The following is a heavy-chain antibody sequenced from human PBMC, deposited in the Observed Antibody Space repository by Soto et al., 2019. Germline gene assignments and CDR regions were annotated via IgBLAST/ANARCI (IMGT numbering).Heavy chain of an antibody. CDR3: AKGIDGGGMDV. V-gene: IGHV3-30*18. CDR2: ISYDGSNK. J-gene: IGHJ6*02. CDR1: GFTFRSYG. Sequence: QVQLVESGGGVVHPGRSLILSCAASGFTFRSYGMHWVRQAPGKGLEWVAVISYDGSNKYYEDSVKGRITISRDNSKNTLYLQMNSLRAEDTAVYYCAKGIDGGGMDVWGQGTTVTVSS. D-gene: IGHD1-26*01.